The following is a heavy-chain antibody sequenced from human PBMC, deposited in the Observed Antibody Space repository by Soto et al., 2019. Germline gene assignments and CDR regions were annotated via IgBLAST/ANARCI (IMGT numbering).Heavy chain of an antibody. CDR3: AREGSWSYFDY. Sequence: GGSLRLSCAASGFTFTTYGMNWVRQAPGKGLEWVSSISSSSGTIYCADSVKGRFTISRDNSKNTLYLQMNSLRAEDTAVYYCAREGSWSYFDYWGQGTLVTVSS. D-gene: IGHD6-13*01. CDR1: GFTFTTYG. V-gene: IGHV3-48*01. J-gene: IGHJ4*02. CDR2: ISSSSGTI.